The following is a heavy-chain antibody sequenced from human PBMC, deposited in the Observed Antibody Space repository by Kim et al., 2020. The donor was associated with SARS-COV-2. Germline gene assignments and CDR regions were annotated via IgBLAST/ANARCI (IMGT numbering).Heavy chain of an antibody. CDR1: GFTFSSYS. CDR2: ISSSSSTI. Sequence: VGSLRLSCAASGFTFSSYSMNWVRQAPGKGLEWVSYISSSSSTIYYADSVKGRFTISRDNAKNSLYLQMNSLRAEDTAVYYCARDTRFGDPNWFDPWGQGTLVTVSS. D-gene: IGHD3-10*01. J-gene: IGHJ5*02. V-gene: IGHV3-48*04. CDR3: ARDTRFGDPNWFDP.